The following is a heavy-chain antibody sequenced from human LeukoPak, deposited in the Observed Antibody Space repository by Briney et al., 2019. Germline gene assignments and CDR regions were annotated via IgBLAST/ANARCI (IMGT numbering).Heavy chain of an antibody. V-gene: IGHV4-34*01. Sequence: SDTLSLTCAVYGGSFRGYYWSWIRPPPAKGLEWIEEINHSGSTNYNPSLKSRVTISVDTSKNQFSLKLSSVTAADTAVYYCASSVVVVPSATSQNWYPFGWGQGTLVTVSS. CDR3: ASSVVVVPSATSQNWYPFG. CDR2: INHSGST. D-gene: IGHD2-2*01. CDR1: GGSFRGYY. J-gene: IGHJ4*02.